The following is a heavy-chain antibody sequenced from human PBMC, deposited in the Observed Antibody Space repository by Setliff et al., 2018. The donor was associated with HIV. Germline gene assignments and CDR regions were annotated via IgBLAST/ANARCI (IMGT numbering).Heavy chain of an antibody. D-gene: IGHD6-13*01. V-gene: IGHV4-39*07. Sequence: SETLSLTCTVSGGSISSSSYYWGWIRQPPGKGLEWIGSIYYSGSTYYADSVKGRFTISRDNSKNTLYLQMNSLRAEDTAVYYCARVGYSNFYYYYYMDVWGKGTTVTVSS. J-gene: IGHJ6*03. CDR2: IYYSGST. CDR3: ARVGYSNFYYYYYMDV. CDR1: GGSISSSSYY.